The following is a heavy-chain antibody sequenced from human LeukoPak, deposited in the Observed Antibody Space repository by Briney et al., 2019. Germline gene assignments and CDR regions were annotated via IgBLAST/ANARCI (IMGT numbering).Heavy chain of an antibody. CDR1: GFTFSNYA. J-gene: IGHJ4*02. CDR2: ISDNGRSP. D-gene: IGHD6-19*01. V-gene: IGHV3-23*01. CDR3: AKRMAVAGTSDY. Sequence: GGSLRLSCAASGFTFSNYAMSWVRQAPGKGLEWVSVISDNGRSPYYADSVKGRFTISRDNSRDTLYLQMNSLRAEDTAVYYCAKRMAVAGTSDYWGQGTLVTVSS.